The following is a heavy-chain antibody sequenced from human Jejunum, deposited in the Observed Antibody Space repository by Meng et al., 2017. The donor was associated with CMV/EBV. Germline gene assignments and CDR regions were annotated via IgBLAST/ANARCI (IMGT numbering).Heavy chain of an antibody. CDR1: GYTFTNYG. V-gene: IGHV1-18*01. CDR3: ARVEVGITSGDY. Sequence: QVQLGQSGSEVKRTGASVKVSCKASGYTFTNYGITWVRQAPGQGLEWMGWINAYNGDTNDAQTLQGRVTMTTDTSTSTAYMELRSLRSDDTAVYYCARVEVGITSGDYWGQGTLVTVSS. CDR2: INAYNGDT. J-gene: IGHJ4*02. D-gene: IGHD1-26*01.